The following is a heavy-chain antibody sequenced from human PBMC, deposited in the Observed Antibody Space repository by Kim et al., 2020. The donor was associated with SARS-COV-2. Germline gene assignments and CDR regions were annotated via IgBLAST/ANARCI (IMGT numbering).Heavy chain of an antibody. CDR3: GKEASRLKDFDF. J-gene: IGHJ4*02. V-gene: IGHV1-46*01. Sequence: YAQKCQGRVTMTRDTSANTVYMEVGSLRSEDTAIYYCGKEASRLKDFDFWGQGTLVIVSS.